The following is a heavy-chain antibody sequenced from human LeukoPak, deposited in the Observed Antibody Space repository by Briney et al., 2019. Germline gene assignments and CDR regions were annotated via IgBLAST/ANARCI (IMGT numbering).Heavy chain of an antibody. D-gene: IGHD3-10*01. CDR1: GGSFSGYY. Sequence: PSETLSLTCAVYGGSFSGYYWGWIRQPPGKGLEWIGSIYYSGSTYYNPSLKSRVTISVDTSKNQFSLKLSSVTAADTAVYYCARSITMVRGVIIIVAFDIWGQGTMVTVSS. V-gene: IGHV4-39*01. CDR2: IYYSGST. J-gene: IGHJ3*02. CDR3: ARSITMVRGVIIIVAFDI.